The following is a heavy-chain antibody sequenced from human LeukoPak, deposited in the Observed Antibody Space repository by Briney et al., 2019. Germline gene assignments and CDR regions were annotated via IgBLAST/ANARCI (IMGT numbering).Heavy chain of an antibody. J-gene: IGHJ6*03. CDR1: GGSFSGYY. CDR3: ARVGCSSSSCNVSYYYHYYYMDV. V-gene: IGHV4-34*01. Sequence: SETLSLTCAVYGGSFSGYYWTWIRQPPGKGLEWIGEINHSGSTHYNPSLKRRVTISVDTSKNQFSLKLTSVTAADTAVYYCARVGCSSSSCNVSYYYHYYYMDVWGRGTTVTVSS. CDR2: INHSGST. D-gene: IGHD2-2*01.